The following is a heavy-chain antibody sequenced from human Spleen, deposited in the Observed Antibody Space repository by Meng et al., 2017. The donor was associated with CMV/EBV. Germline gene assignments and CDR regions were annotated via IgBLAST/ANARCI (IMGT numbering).Heavy chain of an antibody. J-gene: IGHJ4*02. D-gene: IGHD6-6*01. CDR2: ISWDGGST. CDR1: GFTFDDYT. V-gene: IGHV3-43*01. CDR3: AKDIGEDSSSPQGVPSD. Sequence: GSLRLSCAASGFTFDDYTMHWVRQAPGKGLEWVSLISWDGGSTYYADSVKGRFTISRDNSKNSLYLQMNSLRTEDTALYYCAKDIGEDSSSPQGVPSDWGQGTLVTVSS.